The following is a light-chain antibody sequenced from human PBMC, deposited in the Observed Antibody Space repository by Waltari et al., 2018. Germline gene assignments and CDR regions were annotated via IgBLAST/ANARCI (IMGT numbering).Light chain of an antibody. CDR3: QHYVRLPAT. V-gene: IGKV3-20*01. CDR1: QSVSRA. Sequence: EIVLTQSPGSLSSSPGERVTPSCRASQSVSRALAWYQQKPGQAPRFLIFGASNRATGIPDRFSGSGSETDFSLTISRLEPEDFAVYYCQHYVRLPATFGRGTKVEIK. J-gene: IGKJ1*01. CDR2: GAS.